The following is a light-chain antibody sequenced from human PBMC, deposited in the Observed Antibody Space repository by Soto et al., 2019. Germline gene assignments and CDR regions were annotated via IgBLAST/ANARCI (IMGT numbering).Light chain of an antibody. J-gene: IGLJ1*01. Sequence: QPVLNQPAYVYRSHGQSITITRNGTNSDVGAYNFVSWYQQHPGKAPKLMIYDVTNRPSGVSDRFSGSKSGNMASLSISGLQAEDEADYYCNSYTSSSTYVFGTGTKVTVL. CDR2: DVT. CDR3: NSYTSSSTYV. CDR1: NSDVGAYNF. V-gene: IGLV2-14*01.